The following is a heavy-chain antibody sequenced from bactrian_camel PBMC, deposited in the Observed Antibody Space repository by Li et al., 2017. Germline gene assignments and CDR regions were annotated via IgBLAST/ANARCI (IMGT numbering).Heavy chain of an antibody. V-gene: IGHV3S55*01. J-gene: IGHJ4*01. D-gene: IGHD5*01. CDR3: AADEFNLGLARSYTY. CDR2: IAANGSI. CDR1: GNKYGSLG. Sequence: VQLVESGDASVQAGGSLRLSCAVSGNKYGSLGMAWFRKAPGKEREGVGIIAANGSIHYAESVKGRFTISSDNAKNTLYLQMDSLKPEDTAVYYCAADEFNLGLARSYTYWGQGTQVTVS.